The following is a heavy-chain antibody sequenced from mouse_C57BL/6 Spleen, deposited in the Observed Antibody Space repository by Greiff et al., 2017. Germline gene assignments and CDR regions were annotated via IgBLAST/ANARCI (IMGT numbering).Heavy chain of an antibody. CDR1: GYAFSSYW. Sequence: QVQLQQSGAELVKPGASVKISCKASGYAFSSYWMNWVKQRPGQGLEWIGQIYPGDGDTNYNGKFKGKATLTADKSSSTAYMQLSSLTSEDSAVYFGARSGGTTVVGPDVWGTGTTVTVSS. D-gene: IGHD1-1*01. CDR2: IYPGDGDT. CDR3: ARSGGTTVVGPDV. V-gene: IGHV1-80*01. J-gene: IGHJ1*03.